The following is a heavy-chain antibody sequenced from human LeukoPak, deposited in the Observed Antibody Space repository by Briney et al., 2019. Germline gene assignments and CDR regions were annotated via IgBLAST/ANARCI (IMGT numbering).Heavy chain of an antibody. Sequence: GGSLRLSCAASGFTFSSYAMHWVRQAPGKRLEWVAVISYDGSNKYYADSVKGRFTISRDNSKNTLYLQMNSLRAEDTAVYYCARESGPIAAAGTNYFDYWGQGTLVTVSS. CDR3: ARESGPIAAAGTNYFDY. J-gene: IGHJ4*02. V-gene: IGHV3-30-3*01. CDR1: GFTFSSYA. CDR2: ISYDGSNK. D-gene: IGHD6-13*01.